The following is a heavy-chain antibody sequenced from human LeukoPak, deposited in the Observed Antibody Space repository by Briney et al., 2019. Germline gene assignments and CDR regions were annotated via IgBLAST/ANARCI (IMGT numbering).Heavy chain of an antibody. CDR2: LNQDGSET. V-gene: IGHV3-7*01. CDR1: GFTFSRYW. CDR3: ARDRFDPWNSGSWHYGMDV. J-gene: IGHJ6*02. D-gene: IGHD6-13*01. Sequence: GSLRLSCAASGFTFSRYWMSWVRQAPGKGLEWVANLNQDGSETYYVDSVKGRLTISRDNARNSLYLQMNSLRAEDTAVYYCARDRFDPWNSGSWHYGMDVWGQGTTATASS.